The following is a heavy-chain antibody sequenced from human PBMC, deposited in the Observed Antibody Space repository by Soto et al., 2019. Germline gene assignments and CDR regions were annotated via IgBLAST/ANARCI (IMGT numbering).Heavy chain of an antibody. CDR2: ISSNGDNT. D-gene: IGHD6-25*01. CDR1: GFTFSTFA. V-gene: IGHV3-64*02. J-gene: IGHJ6*02. CDR3: ARVRYSSDVGVGMDF. Sequence: PGGSLRLSCAASGFTFSTFAMHWVRQAPGKGLEYVSGISSNGDNTYYEDTVKGRFIISRDNSKNTLYLQMGSLRPEDMAVYYCARVRYSSDVGVGMDFWGQGTTVTVS.